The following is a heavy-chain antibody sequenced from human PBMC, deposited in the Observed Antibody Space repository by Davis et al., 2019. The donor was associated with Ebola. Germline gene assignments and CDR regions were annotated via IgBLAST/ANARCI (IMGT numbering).Heavy chain of an antibody. CDR1: EFTFSTYS. CDR2: ISSSSSYI. D-gene: IGHD3-3*01. J-gene: IGHJ6*04. Sequence: GESLKISCAASEFTFSTYSMHWVRQAPGKGLEWVSSISSSSSYIYYADSVKGRFTISRDNSKKTLYLQMNSLRAEDTAVYYCAKSGLSFGVVKYHYGMDVWGKGTTVTVPS. V-gene: IGHV3-21*04. CDR3: AKSGLSFGVVKYHYGMDV.